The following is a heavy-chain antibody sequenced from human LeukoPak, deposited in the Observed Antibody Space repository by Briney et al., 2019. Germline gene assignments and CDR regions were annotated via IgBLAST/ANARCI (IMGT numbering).Heavy chain of an antibody. CDR2: VSAYNGNT. Sequence: ASVKVSCKASGYTFTGYGISWVRQAPGHGLEWMGWVSAYNGNTNYAQKFQGRVTMTTDTPTGTVYMELRSLRSDDTAVYYCGRHDGGSGWPWLGIDYWGQGTLVTVSS. D-gene: IGHD6-25*01. J-gene: IGHJ4*02. CDR3: GRHDGGSGWPWLGIDY. CDR1: GYTFTGYG. V-gene: IGHV1-18*01.